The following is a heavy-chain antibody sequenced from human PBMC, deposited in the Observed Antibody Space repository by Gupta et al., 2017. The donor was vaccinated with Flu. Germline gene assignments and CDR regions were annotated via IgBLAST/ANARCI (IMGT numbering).Heavy chain of an antibody. D-gene: IGHD2-15*01. CDR2: ISWNSGSI. CDR3: AKSGRDGDNEGGWFDP. J-gene: IGHJ5*02. CDR1: A. Sequence: AMHWVRQAPGKGLEWVSGISWNSGSIGYADSVKGRFTTSRDNAKNSLYLQMNSLRAEDTAVYYCAKSGRDGDNEGGWFDPWGQGTLVTVSS. V-gene: IGHV3-9*01.